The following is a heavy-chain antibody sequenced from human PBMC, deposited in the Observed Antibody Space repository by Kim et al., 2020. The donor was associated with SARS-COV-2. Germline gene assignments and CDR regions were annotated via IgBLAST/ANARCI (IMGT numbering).Heavy chain of an antibody. J-gene: IGHJ4*02. CDR3: ATRTGYSSAMVDY. CDR2: INHSGST. D-gene: IGHD6-19*01. Sequence: SETLSLTCAAYGGSFSGYYWSWIRQPPGKGLEWIGEINHSGSTNYNPSLKSRVTISVDTSKNQFSLKLSSVTAADTAVYYCATRTGYSSAMVDYWGQGTLVTVSS. CDR1: GGSFSGYY. V-gene: IGHV4-34*01.